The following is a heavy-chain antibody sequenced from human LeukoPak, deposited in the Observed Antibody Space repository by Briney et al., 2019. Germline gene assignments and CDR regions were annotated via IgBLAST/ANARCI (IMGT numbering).Heavy chain of an antibody. Sequence: GGSLRLSCSASGFTFSIAAMHWVRLAPGKGLQYVSVISGNGVSSYADSVKGRFIISRDNSKNTVYLQMSSLRAEDTAVYYCVGDGRDGYNKYFYHWGQGTLVTVSS. J-gene: IGHJ1*01. D-gene: IGHD5-24*01. CDR2: ISGNGVS. CDR1: GFTFSIAA. CDR3: VGDGRDGYNKYFYH. V-gene: IGHV3-64D*06.